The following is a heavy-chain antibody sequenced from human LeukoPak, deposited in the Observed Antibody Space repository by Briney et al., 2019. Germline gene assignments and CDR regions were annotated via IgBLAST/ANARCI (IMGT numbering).Heavy chain of an antibody. D-gene: IGHD3-10*01. CDR2: IYTSRGT. CDR3: AKDRGDTHNSGYFVY. CDR1: GDSISSGSFY. J-gene: IGHJ4*02. V-gene: IGHV4-61*02. Sequence: PSETLSLTCTVSGDSISSGSFYWSWIRQSAGKGLEWIGRIYTSRGTDYSPSLKSRITISMDTSKNQFSLKLSSVTAADTAVYYCAKDRGDTHNSGYFVYWGQGTLVTVSS.